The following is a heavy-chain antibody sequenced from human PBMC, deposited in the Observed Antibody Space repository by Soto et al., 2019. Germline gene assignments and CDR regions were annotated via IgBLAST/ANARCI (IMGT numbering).Heavy chain of an antibody. V-gene: IGHV4-39*01. CDR2: IYYSGST. CDR1: GGSISSSSYY. D-gene: IGHD3-3*01. Sequence: SETLSLTCTVSGGSISSSSYYWGWIRQPPGKWLEWIGSIYYSGSTYYNPSLKSRVTISVDTSKNQFSLKLSSVTAADTAVYYCARHVYEGRYDFWSGSTHRQYYYYYYMDVWGKGTTVTVSS. CDR3: ARHVYEGRYDFWSGSTHRQYYYYYYMDV. J-gene: IGHJ6*03.